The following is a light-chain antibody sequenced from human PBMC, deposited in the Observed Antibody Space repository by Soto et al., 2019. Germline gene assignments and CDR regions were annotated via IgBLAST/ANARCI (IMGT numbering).Light chain of an antibody. J-gene: IGKJ5*01. CDR3: QKYNSAPPIT. Sequence: DIQMTQSPSSLSASVGDRVTITCRASQGISNYLAWYQQKPGKVPKLLIYAASTLQSGVPSRFSGSGSGTDFTLTISSLQPEDVATYYCQKYNSAPPITFRQGTRLEI. V-gene: IGKV1-27*01. CDR1: QGISNY. CDR2: AAS.